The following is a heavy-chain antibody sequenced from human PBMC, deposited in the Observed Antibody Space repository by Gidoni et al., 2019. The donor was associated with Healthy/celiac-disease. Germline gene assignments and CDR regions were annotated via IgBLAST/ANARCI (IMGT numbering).Heavy chain of an antibody. D-gene: IGHD3-9*01. CDR3: ARVNFYDILTGYYPNAFDI. Sequence: QVQLVESGGGLVKPGGSLRLSCAASGFTFSDYYMSWIRQAPGKGLEWVSYISSSSSYTNYADSVKGRFTISRDNAKNSLYLQMNSLRAEDTAVYYCARVNFYDILTGYYPNAFDIWGQGTMVTVSS. CDR1: GFTFSDYY. J-gene: IGHJ3*02. V-gene: IGHV3-11*05. CDR2: ISSSSSYT.